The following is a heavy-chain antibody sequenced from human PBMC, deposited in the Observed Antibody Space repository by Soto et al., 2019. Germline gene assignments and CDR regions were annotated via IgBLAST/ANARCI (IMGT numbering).Heavy chain of an antibody. CDR2: IIPILGIA. CDR1: GGTFSSYT. D-gene: IGHD1-26*01. Sequence: QVQLVQSGAEVKKPGSSVKVSCKASGGTFSSYTISWVRQAPGQGLEWMGRIIPILGIANYAQKFQGRVTIXAXXSTSTAYMELSSLRSEDTAVYYCARDQGGATPFDYWGQGTLVTVSS. V-gene: IGHV1-69*08. J-gene: IGHJ4*02. CDR3: ARDQGGATPFDY.